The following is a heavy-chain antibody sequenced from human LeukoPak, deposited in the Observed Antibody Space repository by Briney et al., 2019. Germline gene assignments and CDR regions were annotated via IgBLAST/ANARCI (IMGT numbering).Heavy chain of an antibody. V-gene: IGHV3-7*01. J-gene: IGHJ4*02. CDR1: GFMLSSYW. CDR2: IKQDGSEK. Sequence: PGGSLRLSCAASGFMLSSYWMSWVRQAPGKGLEWVANIKQDGSEKYYVDSVKGRFTTSRDNAKNSLFLQMNRLRAEDTAVYFCAREGSQSASGTYPGNDWGQGTLVTVSS. D-gene: IGHD1-26*01. CDR3: AREGSQSASGTYPGND.